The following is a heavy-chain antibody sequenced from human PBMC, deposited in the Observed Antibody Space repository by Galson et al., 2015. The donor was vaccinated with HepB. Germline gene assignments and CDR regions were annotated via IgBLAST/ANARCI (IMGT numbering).Heavy chain of an antibody. CDR2: IIPCFGSA. J-gene: IGHJ6*01. Sequence: SVKVSCKASGGTFSSFAINWVRQAPGQGLEWMGGIIPCFGSANSAQKFQISVTITADEATSTAYMELRSLTSEDTAVYYCAKDRLVHSSGWYVRDGMDVWGQGATVTVSS. D-gene: IGHD6-19*01. CDR1: GGTFSSFA. V-gene: IGHV1-69*13. CDR3: AKDRLVHSSGWYVRDGMDV.